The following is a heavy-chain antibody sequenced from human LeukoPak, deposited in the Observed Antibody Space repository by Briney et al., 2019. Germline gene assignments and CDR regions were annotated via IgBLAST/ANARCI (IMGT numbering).Heavy chain of an antibody. CDR3: ARHAPTSSAFDY. V-gene: IGHV3-48*04. J-gene: IGHJ4*02. D-gene: IGHD6-19*01. Sequence: GGSLRLSCAASGFTFSSYSMNWVRQAPGKGLEWVSYIGSISSAIYYADSVKGRFTISRDNAKNSLYLQMNSLRAEDTAVYYCARHAPTSSAFDYWGQGALVTVSS. CDR1: GFTFSSYS. CDR2: IGSISSAI.